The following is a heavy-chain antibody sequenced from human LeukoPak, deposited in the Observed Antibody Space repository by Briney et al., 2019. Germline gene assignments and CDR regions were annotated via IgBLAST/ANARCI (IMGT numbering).Heavy chain of an antibody. CDR1: GYTFTSYY. CDR3: ARRRWRSYGLYYFDY. Sequence: ASVKVSCKASGYTFTSYYMHWVRQAPGQGLEWMGIINPSGGSTSYAQKFQGRVTITADESTSTAYMELSSLRSEDTAVYYCARRRWRSYGLYYFDYWGQGTQVTVSS. V-gene: IGHV1-46*01. D-gene: IGHD5-18*01. J-gene: IGHJ4*02. CDR2: INPSGGST.